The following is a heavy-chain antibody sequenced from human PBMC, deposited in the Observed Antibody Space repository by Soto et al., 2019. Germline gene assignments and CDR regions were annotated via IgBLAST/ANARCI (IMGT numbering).Heavy chain of an antibody. J-gene: IGHJ4*02. CDR1: GLTVSAFP. V-gene: IGHV3-30*18. CDR2: ISYDGRNE. D-gene: IGHD3-10*01. Sequence: XGSLTLSCAVSGLTVSAFPMFWVRQAPGKGLEWVAFISYDGRNEDYSDSVKGRFTISRDNSKNTLYLQMNSLSSEDTAVYYCTKGVVREPAYFDSWGQGTLVTVSS. CDR3: TKGVVREPAYFDS.